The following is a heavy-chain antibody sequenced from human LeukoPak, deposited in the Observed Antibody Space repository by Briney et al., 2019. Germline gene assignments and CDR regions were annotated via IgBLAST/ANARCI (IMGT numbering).Heavy chain of an antibody. CDR2: VSGSDGGT. J-gene: IGHJ4*02. D-gene: IGHD6-6*01. V-gene: IGHV3-23*01. Sequence: GGSLRLSCAASGFTLTSYTMRWVRQAPGKGLEWVSSVSGSDGGTFYADSVKGRFTISRDNSKNTLSLQMNSLRAEDTAVYYCVEAEGSSYFDSWGQGTLVTVSS. CDR3: VEAEGSSYFDS. CDR1: GFTLTSYT.